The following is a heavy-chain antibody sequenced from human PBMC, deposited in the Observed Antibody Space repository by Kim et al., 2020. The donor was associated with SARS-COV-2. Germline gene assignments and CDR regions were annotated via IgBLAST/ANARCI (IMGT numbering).Heavy chain of an antibody. CDR1: GYSLNRYP. CDR2: INTNTGSP. CDR3: ERAKRGAGGMDV. Sequence: ASVKVSCKASGYSLNRYPMNWVRQAPGQGLEWMGWINTNTGSPTYAQDFTGRFDFSLDTSVNTAYLQISSLKAEDTAIYYCERAKRGAGGMDVWGQGTTVTVSS. V-gene: IGHV7-4-1*02. D-gene: IGHD3-10*01. J-gene: IGHJ6*02.